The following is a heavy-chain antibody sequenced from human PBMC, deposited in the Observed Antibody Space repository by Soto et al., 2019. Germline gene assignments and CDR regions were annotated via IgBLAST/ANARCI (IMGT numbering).Heavy chain of an antibody. V-gene: IGHV4-59*01. Sequence: HVQLQESGPGLVKPSETLSLTCTVSGASISSYYWSWIRQPPGKGLEWIGYVYYSGSTNYNPSLKSRVTISVDTSKNQFSLKLSSVTAADTAMYYCARDTTTSLWGQGNLVTVSS. CDR1: GASISSYY. J-gene: IGHJ4*02. D-gene: IGHD1-1*01. CDR2: VYYSGST. CDR3: ARDTTTSL.